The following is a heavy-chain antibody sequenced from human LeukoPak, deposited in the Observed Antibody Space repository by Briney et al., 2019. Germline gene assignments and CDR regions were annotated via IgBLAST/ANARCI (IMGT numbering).Heavy chain of an antibody. CDR1: GGSISSYY. CDR3: ARGGPYWYFDL. J-gene: IGHJ2*01. CDR2: IYYSGST. V-gene: IGHV4-59*01. Sequence: PPETLSLTCADSGGSISSYYWSWIRQPPGKGLEWIGYIYYSGSTNYNPSLKSRVTISVDTSKNQFSLKLSSVTAADTAVYYCARGGPYWYFDLWGRGTLVTVSS.